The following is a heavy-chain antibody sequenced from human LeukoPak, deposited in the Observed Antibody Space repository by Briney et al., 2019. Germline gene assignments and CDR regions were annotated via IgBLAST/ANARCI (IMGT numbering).Heavy chain of an antibody. D-gene: IGHD3-22*01. J-gene: IGHJ4*02. Sequence: GGSLRLSCAASGFTFSSYWMSWVRQALGKGLEWVANIKQDGSEKYYVDSVKGRFTISRDNAKNSLYLQMNSLRAEDTAVYYCARDPSSPFFYYDSSMGEDEALNFDYWGQGTLVTVSS. CDR2: IKQDGSEK. CDR3: ARDPSSPFFYYDSSMGEDEALNFDY. V-gene: IGHV3-7*01. CDR1: GFTFSSYW.